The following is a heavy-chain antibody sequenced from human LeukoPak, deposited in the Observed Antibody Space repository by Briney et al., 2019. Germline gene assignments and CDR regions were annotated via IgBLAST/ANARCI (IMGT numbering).Heavy chain of an antibody. J-gene: IGHJ3*02. CDR2: IYYSGST. CDR1: GGSISSYY. D-gene: IGHD3-16*02. V-gene: IGHV4-59*01. CDR3: ARDRSDYVWGSYRYKGAFDI. Sequence: SETLSLTCTVSGGSISSYYWSWIRQAPGKGLEWIGYIYYSGSTNYNPSLKSRVTISVDTSKNQFSLKLSSVTAADTAVYYCARDRSDYVWGSYRYKGAFDIWGQGTMVTVSS.